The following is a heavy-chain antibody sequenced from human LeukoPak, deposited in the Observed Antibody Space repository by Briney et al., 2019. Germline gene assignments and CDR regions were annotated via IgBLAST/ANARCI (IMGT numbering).Heavy chain of an antibody. Sequence: SETLSLTCAVYGGSFSGYYWSWIRQPPGKGLEWIGEINHSGSTNYNPSLKSRVTISVDTSKNQFSLKLSSVTAADTAVYYCARAPYCSGGSCRGIYYYYYGMDVWGQGTTVTVSS. D-gene: IGHD2-15*01. CDR3: ARAPYCSGGSCRGIYYYYYGMDV. CDR2: INHSGST. CDR1: GGSFSGYY. V-gene: IGHV4-34*01. J-gene: IGHJ6*02.